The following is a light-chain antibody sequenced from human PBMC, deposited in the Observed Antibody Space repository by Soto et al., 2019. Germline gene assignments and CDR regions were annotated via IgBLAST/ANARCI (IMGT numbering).Light chain of an antibody. V-gene: IGKV1D-12*01. CDR2: SAS. J-gene: IGKJ4*01. CDR1: QDISKW. Sequence: DIQMTQSPSSVSASVGDRVTITCRASQDISKWLAWYQQKPGNAPKLLIYSASSLQSGVPSRFGGSASGTDFTLTISSLQLEDFATYFCQQENTFPLNFGGGHKGDI. CDR3: QQENTFPLN.